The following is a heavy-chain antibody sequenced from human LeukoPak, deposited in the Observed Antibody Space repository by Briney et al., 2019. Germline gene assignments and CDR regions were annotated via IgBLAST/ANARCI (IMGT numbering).Heavy chain of an antibody. V-gene: IGHV3-23*01. CDR3: AKYYFDNRGNYHVFYHRLDV. Sequence: GSLRLSCAASGFAFNTYALSWVRQAPGKGPEWVSGISGTGTRTYYADAVKSRFATSRDNSKSTLFLQINSLRAEDTTVYYCAKYYFDNRGNYHVFYHRLDVWGQGTTVTVSS. CDR1: GFAFNTYA. D-gene: IGHD3-22*01. CDR2: ISGTGTRT. J-gene: IGHJ6*02.